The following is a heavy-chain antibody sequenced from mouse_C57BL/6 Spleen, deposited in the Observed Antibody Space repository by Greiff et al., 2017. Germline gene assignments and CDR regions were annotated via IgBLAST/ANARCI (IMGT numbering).Heavy chain of an antibody. D-gene: IGHD1-1*01. Sequence: QVQLQQSGAELVKPGASVKISCKASGYAFSSYWMNWVKQRPGKGLEWIGQIYPGDGDTNYNGKFKGKATLTADKSSSTAYMQLSSLTSEDSAVYFCARREDWDYYGSSHWYFDVWGTGTTVTVSS. CDR1: GYAFSSYW. CDR2: IYPGDGDT. V-gene: IGHV1-80*01. J-gene: IGHJ1*03. CDR3: ARREDWDYYGSSHWYFDV.